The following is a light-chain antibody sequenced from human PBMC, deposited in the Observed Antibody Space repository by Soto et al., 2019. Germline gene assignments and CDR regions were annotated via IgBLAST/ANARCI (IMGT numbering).Light chain of an antibody. J-gene: IGLJ2*01. CDR2: GNS. Sequence: QSVLTQPPSVSGAPGQRVTISCTGSSSNIGAGYDVHWYQQLPGTAPKLLIYGNSNRPSGVPDRFSGSKSGTSASLAITGLQAEDEADYYCCSYAHSPVVFGGGTKLTVL. V-gene: IGLV1-40*01. CDR3: CSYAHSPVV. CDR1: SSNIGAGYD.